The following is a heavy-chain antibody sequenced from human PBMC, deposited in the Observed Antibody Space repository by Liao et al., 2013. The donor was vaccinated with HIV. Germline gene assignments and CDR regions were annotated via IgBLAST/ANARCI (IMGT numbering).Heavy chain of an antibody. Sequence: QVQLRESGPGVVQPSETLSLTCSVSGGSISSYYWSWFRQVPGKGLQWVGFIYDGVPTYNASLKSRLTISLDTSKKQFSVRLSSVTPADTAVYYCARDLAYNWNDDYYHYYMDVWGKGTTVTVSS. CDR2: IYDGVP. CDR1: GGSISSYY. J-gene: IGHJ6*03. D-gene: IGHD1-1*01. V-gene: IGHV4-59*13. CDR3: ARDLAYNWNDDYYHYYMDV.